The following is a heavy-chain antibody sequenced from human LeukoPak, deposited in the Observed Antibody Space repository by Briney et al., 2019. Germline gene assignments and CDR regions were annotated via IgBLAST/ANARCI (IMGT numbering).Heavy chain of an antibody. V-gene: IGHV3-48*03. CDR3: ARDDAPISAWDY. D-gene: IGHD3-3*02. CDR2: ISSSGSTI. CDR1: GFTFSSYE. J-gene: IGHJ4*02. Sequence: GGSLRLSCAASGFTFSSYEMNWVRQAPAKGLEWVSYISSSGSTIYYADSVKGRFTISRDNAKNSLYLQMNSLRAEDTAVYYCARDDAPISAWDYWGQGTLVTVSS.